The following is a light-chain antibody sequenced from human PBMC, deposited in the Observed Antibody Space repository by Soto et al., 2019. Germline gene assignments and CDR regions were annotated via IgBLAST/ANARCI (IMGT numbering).Light chain of an antibody. Sequence: QSVLTQPPSVSGAPGQRITISCTVSSSIIGTRSTVHWYQQVAGRAPKLLIYDNNNRPSGVPDRFSGSKSGTSASLAISGLQAEDEADYYCQSYDNVLSGSTVFGTGTKLTVL. CDR2: DNN. CDR1: SSIIGTRST. CDR3: QSYDNVLSGSTV. J-gene: IGLJ1*01. V-gene: IGLV1-40*01.